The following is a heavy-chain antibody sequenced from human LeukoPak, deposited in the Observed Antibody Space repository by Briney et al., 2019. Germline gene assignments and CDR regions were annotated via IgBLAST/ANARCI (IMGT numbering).Heavy chain of an antibody. J-gene: IGHJ4*02. CDR1: GYTFTGYY. CDR3: ARTDEKYSSSWYHGGWYFDY. D-gene: IGHD6-13*01. Sequence: GASVKISCKASGYTFTGYYMHWVRQAPGQGLEWMGGIIPMFNTTKYAQKFQDRVTITADKSTSTAYMELSSLRSEDTAVYYCARTDEKYSSSWYHGGWYFDYWGQGTLVTVSS. V-gene: IGHV1-69*06. CDR2: IIPMFNTT.